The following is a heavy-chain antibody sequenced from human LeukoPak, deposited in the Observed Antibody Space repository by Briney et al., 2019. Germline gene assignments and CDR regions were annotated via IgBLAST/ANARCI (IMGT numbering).Heavy chain of an antibody. Sequence: GGSLRLSCEASGFSLSTYFLSWIRQAPGKGLECVSYITNSGRSTKYADAVKGRFTISRDNAKQSVYLEMTDLRAEDTAVYYCAREASGYYHVFDSWGQGTLVTVSS. CDR3: AREASGYYHVFDS. V-gene: IGHV3-11*04. D-gene: IGHD3-3*01. CDR1: GFSLSTYF. CDR2: ITNSGRST. J-gene: IGHJ4*02.